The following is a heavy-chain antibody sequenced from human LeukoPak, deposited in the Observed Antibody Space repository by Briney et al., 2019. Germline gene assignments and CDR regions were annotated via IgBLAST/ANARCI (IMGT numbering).Heavy chain of an antibody. Sequence: PSQTLSLTCTVSGGSISSGGYYWSWIRQHPGKGLEWIGYIYYSGSTYYNPSLKSRVTISVDKSKNQFSLKLSSVTAADTAVYYCARGVVVVVAAKGHAEFDYWGQGTLVTVSS. CDR1: GGSISSGGYY. D-gene: IGHD2-15*01. CDR3: ARGVVVVVAAKGHAEFDY. CDR2: IYYSGST. V-gene: IGHV4-31*03. J-gene: IGHJ4*02.